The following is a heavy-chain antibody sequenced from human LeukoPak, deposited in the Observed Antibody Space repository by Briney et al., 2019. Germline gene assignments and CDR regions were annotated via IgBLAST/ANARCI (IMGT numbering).Heavy chain of an antibody. CDR2: INHSGST. V-gene: IGHV4-34*01. Sequence: SETLSLTCAVYGGSFSGYYWSWIRQPPGKGLEWIGEINHSGSTNYNPSLKSRVTISVDTSKNQFSLKLSSVTAADTAVYYCARGRGALDWGQGTLVTVSS. D-gene: IGHD1-26*01. CDR3: ARGRGALD. J-gene: IGHJ4*02. CDR1: GGSFSGYY.